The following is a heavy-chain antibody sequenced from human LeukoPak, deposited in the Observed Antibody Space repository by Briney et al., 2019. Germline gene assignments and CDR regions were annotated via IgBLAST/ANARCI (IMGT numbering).Heavy chain of an antibody. Sequence: SVKVSCKASGGTFSSYTISWVGQAPGQGLEWMGRIILILGIANYAQKFQGRVTISADKSPSTAYMELSGLRSEDTAVYYCARSGEVVPAAITTTLGWFDPWGQGTLVTVSS. J-gene: IGHJ5*02. CDR3: ARSGEVVPAAITTTLGWFDP. CDR2: IILILGIA. CDR1: GGTFSSYT. V-gene: IGHV1-69*02. D-gene: IGHD2-2*01.